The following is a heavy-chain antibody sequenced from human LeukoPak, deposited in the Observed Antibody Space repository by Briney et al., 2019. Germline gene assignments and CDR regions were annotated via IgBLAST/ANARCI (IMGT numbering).Heavy chain of an antibody. Sequence: SVKVSCKASGGTFSSYAISWVRQAPGQGLEWMGRIIPILGIANYAQKFQGRVTITADKSTSTAYMELSSLRSEDTAVYYCARHRGYSYGPPRDLDYWGQGTLVTVSS. CDR2: IIPILGIA. D-gene: IGHD5-18*01. J-gene: IGHJ4*02. V-gene: IGHV1-69*04. CDR3: ARHRGYSYGPPRDLDY. CDR1: GGTFSSYA.